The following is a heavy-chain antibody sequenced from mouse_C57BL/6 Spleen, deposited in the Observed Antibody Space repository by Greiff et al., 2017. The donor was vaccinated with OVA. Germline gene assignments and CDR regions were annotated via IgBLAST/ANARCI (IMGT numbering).Heavy chain of an antibody. Sequence: EVHLVESEGGLVQPGSSMKLSCTASGFTFSDYYMAWVRQVPEKGLEWVANINYDGSSTYYLDSLKSRFIISRDNAKNILYLQMSSLKSEDTATYYCAREDGHSYYFDYWGQGTTLTVSS. J-gene: IGHJ2*01. V-gene: IGHV5-16*01. CDR3: AREDGHSYYFDY. CDR1: GFTFSDYY. CDR2: INYDGSST. D-gene: IGHD2-3*01.